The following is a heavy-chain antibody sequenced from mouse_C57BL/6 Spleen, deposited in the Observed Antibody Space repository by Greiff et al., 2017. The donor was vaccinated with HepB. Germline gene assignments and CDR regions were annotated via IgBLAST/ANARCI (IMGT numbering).Heavy chain of an antibody. CDR1: GFTFSSYG. CDR2: ISSGGSYT. CDR3: ARPQPYYFDY. Sequence: EVMLVESGGDLVKPGGSLKLSCAASGFTFSSYGMSWVRQTPEKRLEWVATISSGGSYTYYPDSVKGRFTISRDNAKNTLYLQMSSLKSEDTAMYYCARPQPYYFDYWGQGTTLTVSS. J-gene: IGHJ2*01. V-gene: IGHV5-6*01.